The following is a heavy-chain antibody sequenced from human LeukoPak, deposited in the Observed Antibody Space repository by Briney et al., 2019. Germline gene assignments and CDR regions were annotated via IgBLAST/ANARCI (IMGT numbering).Heavy chain of an antibody. Sequence: SQTLSLTCAISGDSVSSNSAAWNWIRQSPSRGLEWLGRTYYKSKCFNDYAVSVKSRITTDPDTSKNQFSLLLNSVTPEDTAVYYCARDFYGTSLFDYWGQGTLVTVSS. J-gene: IGHJ4*02. V-gene: IGHV6-1*01. CDR2: TYYKSKCFN. CDR1: GDSVSSNSAA. CDR3: ARDFYGTSLFDY. D-gene: IGHD2/OR15-2a*01.